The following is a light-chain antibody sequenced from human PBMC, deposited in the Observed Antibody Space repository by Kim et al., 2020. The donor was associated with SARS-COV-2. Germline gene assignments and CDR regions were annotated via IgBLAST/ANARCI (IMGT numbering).Light chain of an antibody. V-gene: IGKV1-8*01. J-gene: IGKJ4*01. CDR2: GTS. Sequence: ALTGDRVTITCRASQDIRSHLAWYQQKPGKAPELLIYGTSTLQSGDPSRFSGSGSGTDFTLTISCLQSEDLTTYNCQQYHSYPLTFGGGTKVDIK. CDR3: QQYHSYPLT. CDR1: QDIRSH.